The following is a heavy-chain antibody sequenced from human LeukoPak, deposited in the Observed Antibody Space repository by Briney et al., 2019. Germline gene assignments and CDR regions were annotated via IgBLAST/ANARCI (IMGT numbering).Heavy chain of an antibody. D-gene: IGHD3-22*01. CDR1: GLTFSTYG. CDR3: ARDDSHGYHFFDS. J-gene: IGHJ4*02. CDR2: ISGSGEFI. V-gene: IGHV3-21*01. Sequence: PGGSLRLSCAASGLTFSTYGMHWVRQAPGKGLEWVSSISGSGEFIYYGDSVKGRVTISRDNDKTSLYLQMNSVRPEDMAVYYCARDDSHGYHFFDSWGRGTLVTVSS.